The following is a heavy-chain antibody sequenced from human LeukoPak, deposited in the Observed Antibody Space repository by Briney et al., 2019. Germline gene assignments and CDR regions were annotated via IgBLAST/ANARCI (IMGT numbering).Heavy chain of an antibody. D-gene: IGHD6-19*01. CDR2: IHTGGST. CDR1: GGSLSGFY. CDR3: ARGLRGHWQWPLDH. V-gene: IGHV4-34*01. Sequence: SETMSLTCAVYGGSLSGFYWGWDRPPPRKGPEWNGEIHTGGSTNYNQSLKSRVTISVDTPDNQFALKLSSVTAADTDVYYCARGLRGHWQWPLDHWGQGTLVTVS. J-gene: IGHJ4*02.